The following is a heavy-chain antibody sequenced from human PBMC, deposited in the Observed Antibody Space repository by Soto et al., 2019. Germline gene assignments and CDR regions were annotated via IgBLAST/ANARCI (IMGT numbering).Heavy chain of an antibody. CDR3: ARYYDILTGYYRNWFDP. J-gene: IGHJ5*02. CDR2: IIPIFGTA. Sequence: QVQLVQSGAEVKKPGSSVKVSCKASGGTFSSYAISWVRQAPGQGLEWMGGIIPIFGTANYAQKSQGRVTITADKSTSTAYMELSSLRSEDTAVYYCARYYDILTGYYRNWFDPWGQGTLVTVSS. V-gene: IGHV1-69*06. CDR1: GGTFSSYA. D-gene: IGHD3-9*01.